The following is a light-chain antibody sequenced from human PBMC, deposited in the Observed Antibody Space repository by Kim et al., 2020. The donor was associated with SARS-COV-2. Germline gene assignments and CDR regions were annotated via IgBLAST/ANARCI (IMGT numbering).Light chain of an antibody. CDR2: GNN. CDR3: QSYDSSLSNWV. CDR1: SSNIGAGYD. J-gene: IGLJ3*02. V-gene: IGLV1-40*01. Sequence: QLVLTQPPSVSGAPGQRVTISCTGSSSNIGAGYDVHWYQQFPGTTPKLLIYGNNNRPSGVPDRFSGSKSGTSASLAITGLQAEDEADYYCQSYDSSLSNWVFGGGTQLTVL.